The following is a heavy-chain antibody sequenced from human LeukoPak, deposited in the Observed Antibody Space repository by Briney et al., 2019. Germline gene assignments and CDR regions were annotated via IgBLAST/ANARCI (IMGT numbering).Heavy chain of an antibody. CDR1: GFTFSSYA. J-gene: IGHJ4*02. D-gene: IGHD5-24*01. Sequence: GGSLRLSCAASGFTFSSYAMSWVRQAPGKGLEWVSAISWCGGSTYYADSVKGRVPISRDNPKITLYLQMNSRTAEDTAVYYCAKEAHKMATTSTNWGQGTLVTVSS. V-gene: IGHV3-23*01. CDR2: ISWCGGST. CDR3: AKEAHKMATTSTN.